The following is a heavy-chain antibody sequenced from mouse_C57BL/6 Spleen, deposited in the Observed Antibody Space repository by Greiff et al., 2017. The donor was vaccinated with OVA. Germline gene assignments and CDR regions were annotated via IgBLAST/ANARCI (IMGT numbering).Heavy chain of an antibody. CDR3: TRERRYGSSRGYYYFDY. J-gene: IGHJ2*01. D-gene: IGHD1-1*01. V-gene: IGHV1-15*01. CDR2: IDPETGGT. CDR1: GYTFTDYE. Sequence: VQLQQSGAELVRPGASVTLSCKASGYTFTDYEMHWVKQTPVHGLEWIGAIDPETGGTAYNQKFKGKAILTADKSSSAAYMELRSLTSEDSAVYYCTRERRYGSSRGYYYFDYWGQGTTLTVSS.